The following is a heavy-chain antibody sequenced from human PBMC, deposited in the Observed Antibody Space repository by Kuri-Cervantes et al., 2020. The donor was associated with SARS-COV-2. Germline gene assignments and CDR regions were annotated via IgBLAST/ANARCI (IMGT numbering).Heavy chain of an antibody. J-gene: IGHJ4*02. CDR2: IWYDGINK. CDR3: ARGHDRRVYFSTPAPYYFDF. CDR1: GFTFSSYG. Sequence: GESLKISCAASGFTFSSYGMHWVRQAPGKGLEWVALIWYDGINKYYADSVKGRFTISRDNSKNTLYLQMNSLRAEDTAVYYCARGHDRRVYFSTPAPYYFDFWGQGILVTVSS. V-gene: IGHV3-33*01. D-gene: IGHD3-22*01.